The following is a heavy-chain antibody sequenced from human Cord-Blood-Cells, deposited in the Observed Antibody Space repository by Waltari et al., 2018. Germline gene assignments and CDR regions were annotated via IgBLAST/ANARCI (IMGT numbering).Heavy chain of an antibody. D-gene: IGHD3-22*01. V-gene: IGHV4-34*01. CDR2: INHSGST. J-gene: IGHJ3*02. Sequence: QVQLQPWGAGLLKPSETLSLTCAVYGGSFRGCYWIWIAQPPGKGLEWIGEINHSGSTNYNPSLKSRVTISVDTSKNQFSLKLSSVTAADTAVYYCARCDSSGYKEAFDIWGQGTMVTVSS. CDR1: GGSFRGCY. CDR3: ARCDSSGYKEAFDI.